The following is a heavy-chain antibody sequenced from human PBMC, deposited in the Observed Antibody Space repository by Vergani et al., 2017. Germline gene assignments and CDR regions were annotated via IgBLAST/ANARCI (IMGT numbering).Heavy chain of an antibody. Sequence: EVQPLESGGGLVQPGGSLSLSCEPFGFSFPGYAMSWVRPAPGKGLEWVSSVSGSSATPYYADSVKGRFIISRDNSKNTLHLQINSLRADDTAVYYCTKGSRGYTGYFFDYWGQGTLATVSS. CDR3: TKGSRGYTGYFFDY. D-gene: IGHD5-12*01. CDR1: GFSFPGYA. J-gene: IGHJ4*02. V-gene: IGHV3-23*01. CDR2: VSGSSATP.